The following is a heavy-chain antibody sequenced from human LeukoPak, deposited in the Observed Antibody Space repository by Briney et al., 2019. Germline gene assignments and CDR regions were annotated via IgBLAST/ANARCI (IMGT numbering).Heavy chain of an antibody. CDR2: IYYSGST. CDR1: GCSISSYY. Sequence: SETLSLTCTVSGCSISSYYWSWIRQPPGKGLEWIGYIYYSGSTNYNPAHKIRVPISVDTSKDQFSLKLSSVTAADTAVYYCSRVDVVVPAALWRYFDLWGRGTLVTVSS. V-gene: IGHV4-59*01. J-gene: IGHJ2*01. D-gene: IGHD2-2*01. CDR3: SRVDVVVPAALWRYFDL.